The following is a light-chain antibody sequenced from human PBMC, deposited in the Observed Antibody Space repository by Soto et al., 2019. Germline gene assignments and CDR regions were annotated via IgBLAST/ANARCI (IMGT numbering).Light chain of an antibody. CDR3: QQYTGPPTT. Sequence: EIILTQAPDTLSLSPGERATLSCRASQTVSSNYLAWCQQRPGQAHRLLIYGASTRAAGIPDRFSGSGSGTDFTLTITRLAPEESAVYFCQQYTGPPTTFGQGTRLEIK. J-gene: IGKJ5*01. CDR2: GAS. V-gene: IGKV3-20*01. CDR1: QTVSSNY.